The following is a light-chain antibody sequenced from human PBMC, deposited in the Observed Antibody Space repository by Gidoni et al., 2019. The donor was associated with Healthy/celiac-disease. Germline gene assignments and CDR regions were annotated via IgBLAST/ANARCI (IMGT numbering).Light chain of an antibody. CDR3: QQYNSYRCS. Sequence: DIQMPQSPSTLSASVGDRVTITCRASQSISSWLAWYQQKPGKAPKLLIYKASSVESGVPSRFSGSGSGTEFTLTISSLQPDDFATYYCQQYNSYRCSFGQGTKVEIK. V-gene: IGKV1-5*03. CDR1: QSISSW. CDR2: KAS. J-gene: IGKJ2*04.